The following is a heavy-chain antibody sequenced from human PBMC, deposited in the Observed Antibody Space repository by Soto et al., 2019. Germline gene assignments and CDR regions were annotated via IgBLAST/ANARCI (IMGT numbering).Heavy chain of an antibody. Sequence: VASVKVSCKALGYTFTGFYMHWVRQAPGQGLEWMGWINPKSGDTEYAQKFQGWVTMTRDTSISTAYMELSRLKSDDTAVYYCASGGSTVTREFDYWGQGTLVTVSS. CDR1: GYTFTGFY. D-gene: IGHD4-17*01. CDR3: ASGGSTVTREFDY. J-gene: IGHJ4*02. CDR2: INPKSGDT. V-gene: IGHV1-2*04.